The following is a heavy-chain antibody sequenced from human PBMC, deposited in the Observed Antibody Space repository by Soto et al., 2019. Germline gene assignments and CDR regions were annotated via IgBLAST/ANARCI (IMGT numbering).Heavy chain of an antibody. CDR1: GYSFTSYW. V-gene: IGHV5-51*01. D-gene: IGHD3-10*01. CDR3: ARLDGSGSYYPSRGYYYGMDV. CDR2: IYPGDSDT. J-gene: IGHJ6*02. Sequence: GESLKISCKGSGYSFTSYWIGWVRQMPGKGLEWMGIIYPGDSDTRHSPSFQGQVTIAADKSISTAYLQWSSLKASGTAMYYCARLDGSGSYYPSRGYYYGMDVWGQGTTVTVSS.